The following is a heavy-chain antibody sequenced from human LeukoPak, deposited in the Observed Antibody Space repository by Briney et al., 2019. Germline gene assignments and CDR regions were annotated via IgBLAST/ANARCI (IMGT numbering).Heavy chain of an antibody. CDR2: IIPIFGTA. CDR3: ARAVDTAMVDYYYYYMDV. D-gene: IGHD5-18*01. CDR1: GGTFSSYA. Sequence: AAVKVSCKASGGTFSSYAISWVRQAPGQGLEWMGGIIPIFGTANYAQKFQGRVTLTTDESTSTAYMELSSLRSEDTAVYYCARAVDTAMVDYYYYYMDVWGQGTTVTVSS. J-gene: IGHJ6*03. V-gene: IGHV1-69*05.